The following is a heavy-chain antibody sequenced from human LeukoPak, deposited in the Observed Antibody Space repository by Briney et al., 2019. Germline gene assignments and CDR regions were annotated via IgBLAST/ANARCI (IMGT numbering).Heavy chain of an antibody. CDR2: IYYSGST. J-gene: IGHJ4*02. CDR1: GGSIRSYY. D-gene: IGHD6-19*01. V-gene: IGHV4-59*01. CDR3: ARGGSGWLFDY. Sequence: PSETLSLTCTVSGGSIRSYYLSWIRQPPGKGLEWIGYIYYSGSTNYNPSLKSRVTISVDTSKNQFSLKVSSVTAADTAVYYCARGGSGWLFDYWGQGTLVTVSS.